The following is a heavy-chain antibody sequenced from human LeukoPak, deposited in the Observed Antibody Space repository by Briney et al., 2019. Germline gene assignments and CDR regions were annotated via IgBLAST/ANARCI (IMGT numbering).Heavy chain of an antibody. V-gene: IGHV3-21*01. CDR2: PSSSSSYR. Sequence: WGSLRISCSASGFTFSSYSMNWVRPAPGKGLEWVSSPSSSSSYRYYADSVKGRFTISRDNSKNTLYLQMNSLRAEDTAVYYCARDRKCSGGSCYEDYWGQGTLVTVSS. CDR1: GFTFSSYS. J-gene: IGHJ4*02. CDR3: ARDRKCSGGSCYEDY. D-gene: IGHD2-15*01.